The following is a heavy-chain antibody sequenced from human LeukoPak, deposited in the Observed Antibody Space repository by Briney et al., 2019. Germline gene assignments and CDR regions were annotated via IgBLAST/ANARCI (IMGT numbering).Heavy chain of an antibody. CDR3: ARDASLYCAGDTCYWAFDH. V-gene: IGHV3-7*01. Sequence: GGSLRLSCAASGFTFTNYWMSWVRQAPGKGPEWVANIKRDESKTYYDDSVKGRFTISRDNAKNSLFLQMNSLRAEDTAVYYCARDASLYCAGDTCYWAFDHWGQGTLVTVSS. D-gene: IGHD2-21*02. J-gene: IGHJ4*02. CDR2: IKRDESKT. CDR1: GFTFTNYW.